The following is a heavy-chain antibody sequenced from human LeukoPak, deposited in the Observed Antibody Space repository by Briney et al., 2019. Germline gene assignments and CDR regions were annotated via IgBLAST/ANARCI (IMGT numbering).Heavy chain of an antibody. CDR3: ARDRSVVAASFDY. CDR1: GLTFSTSG. CDR2: ISSSSSYI. V-gene: IGHV3-21*01. Sequence: PGGSLRLSCTASGLTFSTSGFNWVRQAPGKGLEWVSSISSSSSYIYYADSVKGRFTISRDNAKNALYMQMNSLRAEDTAVYYCARDRSVVAASFDYWGQGTLVTVSS. J-gene: IGHJ4*02. D-gene: IGHD2-15*01.